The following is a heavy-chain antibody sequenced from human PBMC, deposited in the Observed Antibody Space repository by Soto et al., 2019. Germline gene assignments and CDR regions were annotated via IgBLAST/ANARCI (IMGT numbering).Heavy chain of an antibody. CDR3: ARAPKVSGSSQTRPDF. CDR1: GASINNFAYY. V-gene: IGHV4-34*01. Sequence: PSGTLSLTCSVSGASINNFAYYWSWIRQPPGKGLEWIGEISQSGNTNYSPSLKSRVSISIDTSKEQFSLNLASVSAADTAVYYCARAPKVSGSSQTRPDFWGQGTLVTVSS. J-gene: IGHJ4*02. CDR2: ISQSGNT. D-gene: IGHD6-6*01.